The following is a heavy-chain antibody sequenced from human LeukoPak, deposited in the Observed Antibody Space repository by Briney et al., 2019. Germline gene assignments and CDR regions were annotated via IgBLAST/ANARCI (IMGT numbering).Heavy chain of an antibody. Sequence: GGSLRLSCAASGFTFSTYWMNWVRQAPGKGLEWVSAISGSGGSTYYADSVKGRFTISRDNSKNTLYLQMNSLRAEDTAVYYCAKPLRFLEWLPDAFDIWGQGTMVTVSS. CDR3: AKPLRFLEWLPDAFDI. D-gene: IGHD3-3*01. CDR2: ISGSGGST. CDR1: GFTFSTYW. V-gene: IGHV3-23*01. J-gene: IGHJ3*02.